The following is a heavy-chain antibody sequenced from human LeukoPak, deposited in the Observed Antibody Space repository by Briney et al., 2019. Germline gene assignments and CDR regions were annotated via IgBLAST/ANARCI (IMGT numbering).Heavy chain of an antibody. CDR3: ARASEGIGYFDT. D-gene: IGHD3-16*01. Sequence: SETLSLTCTVSGGSISSYYWSWIRQPPGKGLEWIGYIYYSGSTNYSPSLKSRITMSIDTSQKKFSLKVIFVTAADTAVYYCARASEGIGYFDTWGRGSLVTVSS. CDR2: IYYSGST. V-gene: IGHV4-59*01. CDR1: GGSISSYY. J-gene: IGHJ4*02.